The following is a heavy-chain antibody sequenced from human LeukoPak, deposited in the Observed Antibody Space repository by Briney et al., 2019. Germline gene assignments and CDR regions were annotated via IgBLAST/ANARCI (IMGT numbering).Heavy chain of an antibody. Sequence: GGSLRLSCSASGFTFSNYAMYWVRQAPGKGLEYISAISSNGGSTYYADSVKGRFTISRDNSRNTLYLQMNSLRAEDTAVYYCARADRYGTTWYGRVDYWGQGTLVTVSS. V-gene: IGHV3-64*04. J-gene: IGHJ4*02. CDR2: ISSNGGST. CDR1: GFTFSNYA. D-gene: IGHD6-13*01. CDR3: ARADRYGTTWYGRVDY.